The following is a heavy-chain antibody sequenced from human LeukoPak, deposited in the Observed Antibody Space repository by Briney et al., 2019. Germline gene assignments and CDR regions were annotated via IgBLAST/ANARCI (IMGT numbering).Heavy chain of an antibody. CDR1: GFTVSSND. V-gene: IGHV3-53*01. CDR2: IYSGGRS. CDR3: AIYDSSGYYNY. D-gene: IGHD3-22*01. Sequence: GGSLRLSCAASGFTVSSNDMSWVRQAPGKGLEWVSVIYSGGRSFYADSVKGRFTISRDNSKNTLFLQMNSLRAEDTAVYYCAIYDSSGYYNYWGQGTLVTVSS. J-gene: IGHJ4*02.